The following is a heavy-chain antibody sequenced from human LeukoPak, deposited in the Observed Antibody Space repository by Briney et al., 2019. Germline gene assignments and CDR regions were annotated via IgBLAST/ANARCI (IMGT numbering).Heavy chain of an antibody. V-gene: IGHV3-23*01. J-gene: IGHJ4*02. D-gene: IGHD6-19*01. CDR3: AKETPNYSSVDY. CDR1: GFTFSSYA. CDR2: ITVSAGST. Sequence: GGSLRLPCAASGFTFSSYAMSWVRQAPGKGLEWVSSITVSAGSTYYADSVKGRFTISRDNSKNTLYLQTNTLRAEDTAVYYCAKETPNYSSVDYWGQGTLVTVSS.